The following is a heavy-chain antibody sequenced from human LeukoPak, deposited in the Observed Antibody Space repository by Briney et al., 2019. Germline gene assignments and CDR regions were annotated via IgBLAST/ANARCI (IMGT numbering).Heavy chain of an antibody. V-gene: IGHV3-11*01. Sequence: GGSLRLSCAASGFTFSDYYMSWIRQAPGKGLEWVSYISSSGSTIYYADSVKGRFTISRDNAKNSLYLQMNSLRAEDTAVYYCATHYYDSSGYYYDHAFDIWGQGTMVTVSS. D-gene: IGHD3-22*01. CDR2: ISSSGSTI. CDR3: ATHYYDSSGYYYDHAFDI. CDR1: GFTFSDYY. J-gene: IGHJ3*02.